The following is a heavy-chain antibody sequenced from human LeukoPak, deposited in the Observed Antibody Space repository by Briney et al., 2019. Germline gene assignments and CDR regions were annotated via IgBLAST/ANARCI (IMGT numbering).Heavy chain of an antibody. D-gene: IGHD2-15*01. CDR1: GFTFSSYS. CDR2: ISSNSSYI. V-gene: IGHV3-21*01. CDR3: ARDRESYCTGGSCYSTGDY. Sequence: GGSLRLSCAASGFTFSSYSMNWVRQAPGKGLEWVSSISSNSSYIYYADSVKGRFTMSRDNAKNSLYLQMNSLRAEDTAVYYCARDRESYCTGGSCYSTGDYWGQGTLVTVYS. J-gene: IGHJ4*02.